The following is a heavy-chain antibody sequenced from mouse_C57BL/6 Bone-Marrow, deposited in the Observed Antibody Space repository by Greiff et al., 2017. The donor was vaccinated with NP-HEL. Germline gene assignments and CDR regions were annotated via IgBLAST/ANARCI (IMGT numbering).Heavy chain of an antibody. Sequence: EVKLMESGGGLVQPGGSMKLSCVASGFTFSNYWMNWVRQSPEQGLEWVAQIRSKSGNSASNYAESVKGTFTISRDDSKSSVYQQMNNLRAEDPGIYYCTGSTGTPFAYWGQGTLVTVSA. CDR3: TGSTGTPFAY. V-gene: IGHV6-3*01. J-gene: IGHJ3*01. CDR2: IRSKSGNSAS. D-gene: IGHD4-1*02. CDR1: GFTFSNYW.